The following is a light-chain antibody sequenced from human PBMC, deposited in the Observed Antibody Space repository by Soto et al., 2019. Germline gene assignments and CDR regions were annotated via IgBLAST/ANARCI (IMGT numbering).Light chain of an antibody. CDR1: QSVRNNF. Sequence: EIVLTQSPGTLSLSPGERATLSCRASQSVRNNFLAWYQQKPGQAPRLLIYGASSRATGIPDRFSGSGSGTDFTLSISGLAPEDLAVYYCQQYGSSPTFGGGTKVEIK. CDR2: GAS. J-gene: IGKJ4*01. V-gene: IGKV3-20*01. CDR3: QQYGSSPT.